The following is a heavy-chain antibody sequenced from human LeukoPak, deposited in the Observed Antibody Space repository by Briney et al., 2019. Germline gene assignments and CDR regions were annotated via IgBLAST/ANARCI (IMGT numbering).Heavy chain of an antibody. CDR1: GGSISSYY. CDR2: IYYSGST. CDR3: ARDRWRLNY. Sequence: SGTLSLTCTVSGGSISSYYWSWIRQPPGKGLEWIGYIYYSGSTNYNPSLKSRVTISVDTSKNQFSLKLSSVTAADTAVYYCARDRWRLNYWGQGTLVTVSS. V-gene: IGHV4-59*01. D-gene: IGHD4-23*01. J-gene: IGHJ4*02.